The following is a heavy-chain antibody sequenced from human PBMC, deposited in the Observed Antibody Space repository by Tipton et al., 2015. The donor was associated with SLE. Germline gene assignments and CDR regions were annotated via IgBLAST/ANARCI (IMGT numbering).Heavy chain of an antibody. J-gene: IGHJ6*03. CDR1: GGSLNSGSFIAYY. D-gene: IGHD3-3*01. CDR3: ARVATIFGVRTPFMDV. V-gene: IGHV4-34*01. CDR2: IDHSGSS. Sequence: TLSLTCAVYGGSLNSGSFIAYYWSWIRQPPGKGLEWVGDIDHSGSSDYNPSLKSRVTISVDTSKNQISLKLSSVTDADTAVYYCARVATIFGVRTPFMDVWGKGTTVTVSS.